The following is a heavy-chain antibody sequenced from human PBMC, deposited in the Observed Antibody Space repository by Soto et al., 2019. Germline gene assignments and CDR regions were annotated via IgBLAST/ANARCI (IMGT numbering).Heavy chain of an antibody. CDR1: GGSINTVGYY. CDR3: AKESGGYDSSTRYGLDV. J-gene: IGHJ6*02. D-gene: IGHD6-25*01. V-gene: IGHV4-31*03. CDR2: IYYSGSR. Sequence: PSLTCSVSGGSINTVGYYWTWIRQQPGKGLEWIGYIYYSGSRDYNPPLKSRVSMSVDASKNQFSLNLTSVTAADTAVYYCAKESGGYDSSTRYGLDVWGQGTTVTVSS.